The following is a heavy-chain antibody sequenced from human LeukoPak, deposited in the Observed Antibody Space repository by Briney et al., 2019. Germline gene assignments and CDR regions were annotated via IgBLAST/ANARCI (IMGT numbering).Heavy chain of an antibody. J-gene: IGHJ4*02. D-gene: IGHD3-16*02. Sequence: GGSLRLSCAASGFTFSSYAMSWVRQAPGKGLEWVSAISGSGGSTYYADSVKGRFTISRDNSKNTLYLQMNSLRAEDTAVYYCAKGKGGSIMIAFGGVIASDYWGQGTLVTVSS. CDR3: AKGKGGSIMIAFGGVIASDY. CDR1: GFTFSSYA. CDR2: ISGSGGST. V-gene: IGHV3-23*01.